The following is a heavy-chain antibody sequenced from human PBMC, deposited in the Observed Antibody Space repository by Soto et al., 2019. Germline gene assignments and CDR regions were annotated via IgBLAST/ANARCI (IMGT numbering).Heavy chain of an antibody. D-gene: IGHD2-2*02. CDR2: IYYSGST. CDR1: GGSISSYD. CDR3: ARDRGVVPAAIGYYYYSGMDV. Sequence: XETLSLSCAVAGGSISSYDWSWIRQPPGKGLDWIGYIYYSGSTNCNPSLKSRVTISVDTSKNQFSLKLSSVTAADTAVYYCARDRGVVPAAIGYYYYSGMDVWGQATTVTV. J-gene: IGHJ6*02. V-gene: IGHV4-59*01.